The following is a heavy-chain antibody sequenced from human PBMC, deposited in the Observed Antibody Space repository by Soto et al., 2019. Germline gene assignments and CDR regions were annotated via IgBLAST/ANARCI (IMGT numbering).Heavy chain of an antibody. D-gene: IGHD3-10*01. Sequence: QVQLVASGGGVVQQGRSLTLSCEASGFTFRRHAIHWVRQAPGKGLEWVAVISRDGRNEYYEDSVKGRFTSSRDNSKNTLFLQLHSLRLEDTDFYYCARSRNGGVADSFDYWGQGTLVTVSS. J-gene: IGHJ4*02. V-gene: IGHV3-30-3*01. CDR2: ISRDGRNE. CDR1: GFTFRRHA. CDR3: ARSRNGGVADSFDY.